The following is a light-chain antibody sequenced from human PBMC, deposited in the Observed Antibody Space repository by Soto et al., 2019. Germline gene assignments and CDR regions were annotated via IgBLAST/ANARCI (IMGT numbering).Light chain of an antibody. Sequence: ENVLTQSPGTLSLSPGERATLSCRASQSVSSNYLAWYQQKPGQAPRLLIYGASSRATGIPDRFSGSGSGTDVTLTISRLEPEDFAVYFCHQYGSSPPRTFGQGTKLEIK. CDR1: QSVSSNY. J-gene: IGKJ2*01. CDR2: GAS. V-gene: IGKV3-20*01. CDR3: HQYGSSPPRT.